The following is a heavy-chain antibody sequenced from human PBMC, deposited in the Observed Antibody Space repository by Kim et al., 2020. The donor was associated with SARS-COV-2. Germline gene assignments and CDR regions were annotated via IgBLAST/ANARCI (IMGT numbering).Heavy chain of an antibody. V-gene: IGHV4-34*01. CDR3: ARTGLGSLRYYYYGMDV. D-gene: IGHD3-9*01. Sequence: SETLSLTCAVYGGSFSGYYWSWIRQPPGKGLEWIGEINHSGSTNYNPSLKSRVTISVDTSKNQFSLKLSSVTAADTAVYYCARTGLGSLRYYYYGMDVWGQGTTVTVSS. J-gene: IGHJ6*02. CDR2: INHSGST. CDR1: GGSFSGYY.